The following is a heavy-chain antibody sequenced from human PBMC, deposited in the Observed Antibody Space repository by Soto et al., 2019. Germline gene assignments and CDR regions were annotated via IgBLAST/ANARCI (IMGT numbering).Heavy chain of an antibody. Sequence: QVQLLQSGAEVKKPGASVKVSCKASGYTFTNYGITWVRQAPGQGLEWMGWISAYNGNTHYTQRLQGRVTMTTDTSTSTAYMKLRGLRCDATAVYYCARGPQLVGYFFYSMDVRGKG. J-gene: IGHJ6*03. D-gene: IGHD6-6*01. CDR2: ISAYNGNT. CDR1: GYTFTNYG. CDR3: ARGPQLVGYFFYSMDV. V-gene: IGHV1-18*01.